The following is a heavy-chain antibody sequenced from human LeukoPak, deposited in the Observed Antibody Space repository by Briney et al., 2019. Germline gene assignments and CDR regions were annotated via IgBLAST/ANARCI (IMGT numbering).Heavy chain of an antibody. CDR3: ARDRGRYCSGGSCYDQKKYDAFDI. Sequence: RASVKVSCKASGGTFSSYAISWVRQAPGQGLEWMGGIIPIFGTANYAQKFQGRVTITADKSTSTAYMELSSLRSEDTAVYYCARDRGRYCSGGSCYDQKKYDAFDIWGQGTMVTVSS. CDR1: GGTFSSYA. CDR2: IIPIFGTA. D-gene: IGHD2-15*01. V-gene: IGHV1-69*06. J-gene: IGHJ3*02.